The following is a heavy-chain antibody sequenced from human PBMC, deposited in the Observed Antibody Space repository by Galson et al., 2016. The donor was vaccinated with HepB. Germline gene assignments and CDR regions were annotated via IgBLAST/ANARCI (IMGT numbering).Heavy chain of an antibody. D-gene: IGHD3-22*01. CDR1: GFPFSDYT. CDR2: ISRNGSFI. V-gene: IGHV3-21*01. Sequence: SLRLSCAASGFPFSDYTMNWVRQGPGKGLEWVSSISRNGSFIFYSDSVKGRFTISRDNAKNSRYLQMNSLRVEDTAVYYCARGFFDNTGHPGYFQHWGRGTLVTVSS. J-gene: IGHJ1*01. CDR3: ARGFFDNTGHPGYFQH.